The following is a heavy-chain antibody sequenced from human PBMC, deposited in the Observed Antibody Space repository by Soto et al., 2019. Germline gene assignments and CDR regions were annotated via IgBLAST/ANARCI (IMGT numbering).Heavy chain of an antibody. D-gene: IGHD2-15*01. J-gene: IGHJ6*02. V-gene: IGHV5-10-1*01. CDR1: GYSFTSYW. CDR2: IDPSDSYT. CDR3: AGSESYCSGGSCYSVRGFNYYYGMDV. Sequence: PGESLKISCKGSGYSFTSYWISWVRQMPGKGLEWMGRIDPSDSYTNYSPSFQGHVTISADKSISTAYLQWSSLKASDTAMYYCAGSESYCSGGSCYSVRGFNYYYGMDVWGQGTTVTVSS.